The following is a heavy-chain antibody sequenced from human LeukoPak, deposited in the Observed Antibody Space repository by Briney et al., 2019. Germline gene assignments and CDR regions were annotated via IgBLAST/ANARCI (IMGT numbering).Heavy chain of an antibody. V-gene: IGHV3-23*01. J-gene: IGHJ4*02. Sequence: GGSLRLSCAASGFTFSIYAMSWVRQAPGKGLEWVSTLSGIGDSTYYADSVKGRFIISRDNSQNTLYLQMNSLRAEDTAVYYCAKVMGVFGVPKGAYYFDYWGQGTLVTVSS. CDR2: LSGIGDST. CDR3: AKVMGVFGVPKGAYYFDY. D-gene: IGHD3-3*01. CDR1: GFTFSIYA.